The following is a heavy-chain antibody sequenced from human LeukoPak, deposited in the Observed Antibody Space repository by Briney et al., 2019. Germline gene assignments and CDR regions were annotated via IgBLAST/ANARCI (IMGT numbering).Heavy chain of an antibody. D-gene: IGHD3-10*02. J-gene: IGHJ3*02. V-gene: IGHV3-30*04. Sequence: GGSLRLSCAASGFTFSTYPMHWVRQAPGKGLEWVAVISYDGSNQYYPDSVKGRFTISRDNSKNTLYWQMTSLRAEGTALYYCARSGVTRFGELLSGAFDIWGQGTMVTVSS. CDR3: ARSGVTRFGELLSGAFDI. CDR2: ISYDGSNQ. CDR1: GFTFSTYP.